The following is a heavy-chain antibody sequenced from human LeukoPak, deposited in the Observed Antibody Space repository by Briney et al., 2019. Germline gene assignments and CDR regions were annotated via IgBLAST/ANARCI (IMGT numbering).Heavy chain of an antibody. CDR1: GVSLSTSGVG. D-gene: IGHD2-15*01. J-gene: IGHJ4*02. CDR3: VHKGGCSGGSCYAN. Sequence: SGPTLVNPTQTLTLTCSLSGVSLSTSGVGVGWIRQPPGKALEWLALIYWNDDKRYSPSLKSRLTITKDTSKNQVVLTMTNMDPVDTATYYCVHKGGCSGGSCYANWGQGTLVTVSS. CDR2: IYWNDDK. V-gene: IGHV2-5*01.